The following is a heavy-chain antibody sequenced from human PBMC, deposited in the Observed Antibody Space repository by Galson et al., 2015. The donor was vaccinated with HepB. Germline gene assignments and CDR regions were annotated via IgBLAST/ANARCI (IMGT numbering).Heavy chain of an antibody. D-gene: IGHD6-13*01. Sequence: SLRLSCAASGFTFSSYAMSWVRQAPGKGLEWVSSISGSVGNTYYADSVKGRFSISRDNSKNTLYLQMRSLRAEDTAMYHCTKSPYSSSRNWLDPWGQGTLVTASS. CDR2: ISGSVGNT. CDR3: TKSPYSSSRNWLDP. V-gene: IGHV3-23*01. J-gene: IGHJ5*02. CDR1: GFTFSSYA.